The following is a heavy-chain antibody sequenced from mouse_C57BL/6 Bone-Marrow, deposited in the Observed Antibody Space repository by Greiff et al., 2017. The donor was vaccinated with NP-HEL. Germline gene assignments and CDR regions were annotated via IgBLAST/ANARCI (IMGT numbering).Heavy chain of an antibody. D-gene: IGHD2-2*01. CDR3: VIYYGYG. Sequence: DVKLVESGGGLVKPGGSLKLSCAASGFTFSSYAMSWVRQTPEKRLEWVATISDGGSYTYYPDNVKGRFTISRDNAKNNLYLQMSHLKSEDTAMYYCVIYYGYGWGQGTTLTVSS. CDR1: GFTFSSYA. J-gene: IGHJ2*01. CDR2: ISDGGSYT. V-gene: IGHV5-4*03.